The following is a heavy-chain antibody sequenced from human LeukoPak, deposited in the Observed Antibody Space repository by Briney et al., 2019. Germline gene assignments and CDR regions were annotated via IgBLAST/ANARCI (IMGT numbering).Heavy chain of an antibody. Sequence: GGSLRLSCAASGFTFSSYAMSWVRQAPGKGLEWVSAISGSGGSTYYADSVKGRFTISRDNSKNTLYLQMNSLRAEDTAVYYCARGPQLTYFYYMDVWGKGTTVTVSS. CDR1: GFTFSSYA. CDR3: ARGPQLTYFYYMDV. D-gene: IGHD5-24*01. CDR2: ISGSGGST. J-gene: IGHJ6*03. V-gene: IGHV3-23*01.